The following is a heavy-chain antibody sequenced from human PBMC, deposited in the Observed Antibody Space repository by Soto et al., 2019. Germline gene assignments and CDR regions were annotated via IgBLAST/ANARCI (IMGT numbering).Heavy chain of an antibody. J-gene: IGHJ6*02. CDR3: ENGGLGHRSSWYYYYAMEV. V-gene: IGHV3-23*01. CDR2: ISGSGGST. D-gene: IGHD6-13*01. Sequence: PGGSLRLSCAASGFTFSSYAMSWVRQAPGKGLEWVSAISGSGGSTYYAGSVKGRFTVSRDNSKNTLYLQMNSLRAEDTAVYYCENGGLGHRSSWYYYYAMEVWGQGTTVTVS. CDR1: GFTFSSYA.